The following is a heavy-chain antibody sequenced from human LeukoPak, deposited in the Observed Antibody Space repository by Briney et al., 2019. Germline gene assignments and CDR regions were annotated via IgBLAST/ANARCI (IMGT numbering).Heavy chain of an antibody. V-gene: IGHV3-30-3*01. CDR2: ISYDGSNK. CDR3: ARACSGGSCYSGPGMDV. D-gene: IGHD2-15*01. J-gene: IGHJ6*02. Sequence: GRSLRLSCAASGFTFSSYAMHWVRQAPGKGLEWVAVISYDGSNKYYADSVKGRFTISRDNSKNTLYLQMNSLRAEDTAVYYCARACSGGSCYSGPGMDVWGQGTPVTVSS. CDR1: GFTFSSYA.